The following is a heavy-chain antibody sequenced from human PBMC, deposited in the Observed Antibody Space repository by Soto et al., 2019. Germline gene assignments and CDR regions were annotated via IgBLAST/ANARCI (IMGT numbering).Heavy chain of an antibody. D-gene: IGHD1-26*01. Sequence: GASVKVSCKASGGTFSSYAISWVRQAPGQGLEWMGGIIPIFGTANYAQKFQGRVTITADESTSTAYMELSSLRSEDTAVYYCARSSGSYFPRAFDIWGQGTMVTVSS. CDR1: GGTFSSYA. CDR2: IIPIFGTA. V-gene: IGHV1-69*13. CDR3: ARSSGSYFPRAFDI. J-gene: IGHJ3*02.